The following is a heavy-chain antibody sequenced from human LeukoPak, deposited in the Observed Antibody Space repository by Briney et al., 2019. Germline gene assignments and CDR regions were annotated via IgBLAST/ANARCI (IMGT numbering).Heavy chain of an antibody. J-gene: IGHJ4*02. D-gene: IGHD3-10*01. CDR1: GFIFSNSW. CDR2: IKQDGSEK. Sequence: GSLRLSCAASGFIFSNSWMSWIRQPPGKGLEWVAHIKQDGSEKYYVDSVKGRFTISRDNAQNSLYLQMNSLRAEDTAMFYCVGWSGDNFNYWGQGTLVTVSS. CDR3: VGWSGDNFNY. V-gene: IGHV3-7*01.